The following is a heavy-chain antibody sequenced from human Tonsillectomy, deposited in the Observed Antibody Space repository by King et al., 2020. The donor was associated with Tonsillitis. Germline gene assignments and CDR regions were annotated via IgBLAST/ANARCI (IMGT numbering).Heavy chain of an antibody. CDR2: ISSSSSYT. CDR3: ARANYDILTGYLDYYYYMDV. D-gene: IGHD3-9*01. Sequence: VQLVESGGGLVKPGGSLRLSCAASGFTFSDYYMSWIRQAPGKGLEWVSYISSSSSYTNYADSVKGRFTISRDNAKNSLYLQMNSLRAEDTAVYYCARANYDILTGYLDYYYYMDVWGKGTTVTVSS. V-gene: IGHV3-11*05. J-gene: IGHJ6*03. CDR1: GFTFSDYY.